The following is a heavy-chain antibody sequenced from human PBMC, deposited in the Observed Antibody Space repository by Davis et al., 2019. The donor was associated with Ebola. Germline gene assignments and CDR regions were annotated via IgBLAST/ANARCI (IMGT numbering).Heavy chain of an antibody. CDR3: ARGRGGNAGY. J-gene: IGHJ4*02. CDR2: INHSGST. CDR1: GGSFSGYY. V-gene: IGHV4-34*01. Sequence: PSETLSLTCAVYGGSFSGYYWSWIRQPPGKGLEWIGEINHSGSTNYNPSLKSRVTISVDTSKNQFSLKLSSVTAADTAVYYCARGRGGNAGYWGQGTLVTVSS. D-gene: IGHD2-15*01.